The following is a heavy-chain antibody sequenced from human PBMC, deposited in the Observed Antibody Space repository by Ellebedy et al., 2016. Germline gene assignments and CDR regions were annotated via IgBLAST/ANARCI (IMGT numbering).Heavy chain of an antibody. V-gene: IGHV3-21*01. D-gene: IGHD3-3*01. Sequence: GGSLRLSXAASGFNFSSYSMNWVRQAPGKGLEWVSSLSHSNGNIYYADSVKGRFTISRDNAKKSLYLQMNSLRAEDTAVYYCVSAPGYSFWSGLNWFDPWGQGTLVTVSS. CDR3: VSAPGYSFWSGLNWFDP. CDR2: LSHSNGNI. J-gene: IGHJ5*02. CDR1: GFNFSSYS.